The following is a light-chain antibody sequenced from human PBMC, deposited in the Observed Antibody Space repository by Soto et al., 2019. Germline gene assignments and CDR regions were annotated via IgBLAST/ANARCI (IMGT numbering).Light chain of an antibody. CDR2: DVS. CDR1: QDIRKY. Sequence: IQMTQSPSSLSASVGDRVTITCQATQDIRKYLNWYQQKPGKAPKLLIYDVSSLETGVPSRFSGSGSGTDFTFTISSLQPEDFATYYCQQYDNLPLIFGQGTRLEIK. J-gene: IGKJ5*01. V-gene: IGKV1-33*01. CDR3: QQYDNLPLI.